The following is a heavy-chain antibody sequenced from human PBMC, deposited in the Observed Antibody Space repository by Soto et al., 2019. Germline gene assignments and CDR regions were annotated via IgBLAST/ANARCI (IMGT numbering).Heavy chain of an antibody. CDR2: INSDGSST. CDR3: ARQTYYDFWSGYPDV. Sequence: GGSLRLSCAASGFTFSSYWMHWVRQAPGKGLVWVSRINSDGSSTSYADSVKGRFTISRDNAKNTLYLQMNSLRAEDTAVYYCARQTYYDFWSGYPDVWGQGTTVTVSS. D-gene: IGHD3-3*01. V-gene: IGHV3-74*01. J-gene: IGHJ6*02. CDR1: GFTFSSYW.